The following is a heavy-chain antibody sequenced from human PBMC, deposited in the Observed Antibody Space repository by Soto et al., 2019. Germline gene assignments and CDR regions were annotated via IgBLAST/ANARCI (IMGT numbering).Heavy chain of an antibody. Sequence: ASVKVSCKASGYGFTIYGISWVRQAPGQGLEWMGWISPYSVNTRYPENLQGRVTMTTDTSTSTAYMELRSLRSDDTAVYYCAREMWTRSGPQNFFDYWGQGALVTVSS. CDR2: ISPYSVNT. J-gene: IGHJ4*02. D-gene: IGHD6-25*01. CDR1: GYGFTIYG. CDR3: AREMWTRSGPQNFFDY. V-gene: IGHV1-18*01.